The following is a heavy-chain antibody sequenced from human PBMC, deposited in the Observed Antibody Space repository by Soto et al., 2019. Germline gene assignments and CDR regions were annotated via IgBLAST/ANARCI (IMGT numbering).Heavy chain of an antibody. CDR3: ASSSGDLDVYGMDI. CDR2: VTGGGHTT. J-gene: IGHJ6*02. D-gene: IGHD3-10*01. Sequence: GGSLRLSCAASGFTFSRYAMSWIRQAPGKGLEWVSTVTGGGHTTYNADSVNGRFTISRDNSKNTLYLQMNNLRAEDTAIYYCASSSGDLDVYGMDIWGPGTTVTVSS. CDR1: GFTFSRYA. V-gene: IGHV3-23*01.